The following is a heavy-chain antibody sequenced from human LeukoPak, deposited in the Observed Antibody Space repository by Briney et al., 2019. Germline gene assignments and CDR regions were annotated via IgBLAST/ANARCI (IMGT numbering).Heavy chain of an antibody. CDR3: ARGRRLRFLEWLLFDAFDI. J-gene: IGHJ3*02. V-gene: IGHV1-8*03. D-gene: IGHD3-3*01. CDR1: GYTFTSYD. CDR2: MNPNSGNT. Sequence: ASVKVSCKASGYTFTSYDINWVRQATGQGLEWMGWMNPNSGNTGYAQKFQGRVTITRNTSISTAYMELSSLRSEDTAVYYGARGRRLRFLEWLLFDAFDIWGQGTMVTVSS.